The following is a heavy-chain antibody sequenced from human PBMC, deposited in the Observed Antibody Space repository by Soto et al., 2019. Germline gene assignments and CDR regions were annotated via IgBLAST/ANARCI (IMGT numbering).Heavy chain of an antibody. CDR1: GFNFRGFW. CDR2: INSDGAYT. V-gene: IGHV3-74*01. CDR3: AREAAIISALDW. J-gene: IGHJ4*02. D-gene: IGHD6-25*01. Sequence: GGSLRLSCEVSGFNFRGFWMHWVRQVPGKGLIWVSRINSDGAYTYYADSVRGRFTISRDNAKNTLYLQIDSLTAEDTAVYYWAREAAIISALDWWGKGTLVTVSS.